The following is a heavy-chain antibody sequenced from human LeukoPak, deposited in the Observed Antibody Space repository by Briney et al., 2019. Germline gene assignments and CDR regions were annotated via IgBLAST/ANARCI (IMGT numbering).Heavy chain of an antibody. V-gene: IGHV7-4-1*02. CDR3: AREEVRYFDWLLPFDY. Sequence: GASVKVSCKASGYTFTSYAMNWVRQAPGQGLEWMGWINTNTGNPTYAQGFTGRFVFSLDTSVSTAYLQISSLKAEDTAVYYCAREEVRYFDWLLPFDYWGQGTLVTVSS. D-gene: IGHD3-9*01. CDR1: GYTFTSYA. J-gene: IGHJ4*02. CDR2: INTNTGNP.